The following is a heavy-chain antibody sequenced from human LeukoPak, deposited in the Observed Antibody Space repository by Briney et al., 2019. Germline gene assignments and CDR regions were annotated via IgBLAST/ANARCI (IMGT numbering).Heavy chain of an antibody. V-gene: IGHV1-18*01. Sequence: ASVKVSCKASGYTFTSYGISWVRQAPGQGLEWMGWISAYNGNTNYAQKLQGRVTMTTDTSTSTAYMELRSLRSDGTAVYYCAREPRFGEVLMDRAFDIWGQGTMVTVSS. CDR3: AREPRFGEVLMDRAFDI. CDR1: GYTFTSYG. J-gene: IGHJ3*02. D-gene: IGHD3-10*01. CDR2: ISAYNGNT.